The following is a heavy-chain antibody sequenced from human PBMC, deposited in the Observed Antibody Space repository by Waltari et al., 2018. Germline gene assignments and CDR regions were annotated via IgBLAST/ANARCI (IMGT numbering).Heavy chain of an antibody. Sequence: QVQLGQSGAEVKKPGASGKVSCKVSGYTLTESPMHWVRQAPGKGLEWMGGYVPEDGETIYAQSFQGRVAMTEDSSTDTAYMELTSLTSEDTAVYYCATDHYRQSGYDSWGQGTLVTVSS. V-gene: IGHV1-24*01. CDR1: GYTLTESP. CDR2: YVPEDGET. CDR3: ATDHYRQSGYDS. J-gene: IGHJ5*02. D-gene: IGHD5-12*01.